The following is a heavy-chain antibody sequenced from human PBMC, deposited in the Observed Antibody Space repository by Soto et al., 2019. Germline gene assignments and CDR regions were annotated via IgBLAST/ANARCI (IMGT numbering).Heavy chain of an antibody. Sequence: SETLSLTCAFYGGSFSGYYWSWIRQPPGKGLEWIGEINHSGSTNYNPSLKSRVTISVDTSKNQFSLKLSSVTAADTAVYYCARDYGPRNIFDYWGQGTLVTVSS. J-gene: IGHJ4*02. CDR2: INHSGST. CDR1: GGSFSGYY. D-gene: IGHD4-17*01. V-gene: IGHV4-34*01. CDR3: ARDYGPRNIFDY.